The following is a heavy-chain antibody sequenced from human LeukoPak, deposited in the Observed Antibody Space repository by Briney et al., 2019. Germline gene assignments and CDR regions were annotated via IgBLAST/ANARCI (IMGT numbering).Heavy chain of an antibody. D-gene: IGHD6-13*01. CDR2: INHSGST. CDR1: GGSFSGYY. Sequence: SETLSLTCAVYGGSFSGYYWSWIRQPPGKGLEWIGEINHSGSTNYNPSLKSRVTISADTSKNQFSLKLSSVTAADTAVYYCASGGIAAAGTFDYWGQGTLVTVSS. J-gene: IGHJ4*02. CDR3: ASGGIAAAGTFDY. V-gene: IGHV4-34*01.